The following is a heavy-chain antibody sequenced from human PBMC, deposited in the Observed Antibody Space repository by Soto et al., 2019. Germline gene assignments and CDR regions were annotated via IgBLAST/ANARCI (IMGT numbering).Heavy chain of an antibody. CDR2: MNPNSGNT. CDR3: SRSTLNWRFDY. V-gene: IGHV1-8*01. CDR1: GYTFTSYD. D-gene: IGHD1-20*01. J-gene: IGHJ4*02. Sequence: QVQLVQSGAEVKKPGASVKVSCKASGYTFTSYDINWVRQATGQGFEWMGWMNPNSGNTGYAQKFQDRVTMTRDTSIHRAYKEPSSLRTEDTAVYYCSRSTLNWRFDYWGLGTLVTVSS.